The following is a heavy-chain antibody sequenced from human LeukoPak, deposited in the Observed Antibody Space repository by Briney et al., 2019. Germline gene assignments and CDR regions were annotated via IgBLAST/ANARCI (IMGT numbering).Heavy chain of an antibody. CDR2: ISGSGGST. D-gene: IGHD3-10*01. CDR3: AKDWGQAVGSYYTWFDP. J-gene: IGHJ5*02. V-gene: IGHV3-23*01. Sequence: WVSLRLSCAASGFTFSSYAMSWVRQAPGKGLEWVSAISGSGGSTYYADSVKGRFTISRDNSKNTLYLQMNSLRAEDTAVYYCAKDWGQAVGSYYTWFDPWGQGTLVTVFS. CDR1: GFTFSSYA.